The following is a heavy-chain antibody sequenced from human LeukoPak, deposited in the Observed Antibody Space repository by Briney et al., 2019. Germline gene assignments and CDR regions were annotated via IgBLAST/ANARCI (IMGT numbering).Heavy chain of an antibody. Sequence: GGSLRLSCAASGFTFSSYWMSWVLHAPGKGLVWVANIKQDGSEKYYVDSVKGRFTISRDNAKNSLYLQMNSLRAEDTAVYYCARAQHELLRAFDIWGQGTMVTVSS. V-gene: IGHV3-7*01. CDR2: IKQDGSEK. CDR1: GFTFSSYW. CDR3: ARAQHELLRAFDI. D-gene: IGHD2-15*01. J-gene: IGHJ3*02.